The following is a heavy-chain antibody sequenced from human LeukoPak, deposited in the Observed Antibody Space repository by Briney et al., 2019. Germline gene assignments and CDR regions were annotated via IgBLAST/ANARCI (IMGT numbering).Heavy chain of an antibody. CDR3: ARVSLSGYCSGASCYFDY. V-gene: IGHV4-59*11. Sequence: PSETLSLTCTVSGDSIRNHYWSWIRQPPGKGLECIGVIHYSGSTNYNPSVKSRVTISVDTPKNQFSLKLNSVTAADTAVYFCARVSLSGYCSGASCYFDYWSHGTLVTVSS. CDR2: IHYSGST. D-gene: IGHD2-15*01. J-gene: IGHJ4*01. CDR1: GDSIRNHY.